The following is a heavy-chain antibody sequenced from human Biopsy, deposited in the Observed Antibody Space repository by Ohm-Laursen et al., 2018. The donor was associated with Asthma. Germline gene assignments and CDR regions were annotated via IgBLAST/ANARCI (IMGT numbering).Heavy chain of an antibody. V-gene: IGHV1-69*13. CDR3: ARKAGSCISRTCYSLDF. J-gene: IGHJ4*02. D-gene: IGHD2-2*01. Sequence: SVNLSCKSLGGTFNTYVIGWVQQAPGQGLEWMGGINSVFGTTTYPQKFQDRVTIPADDSTSTVYMELSSLRSEDTAVYYCARKAGSCISRTCYSLDFWGQGTLVTVSS. CDR2: INSVFGTT. CDR1: GGTFNTYV.